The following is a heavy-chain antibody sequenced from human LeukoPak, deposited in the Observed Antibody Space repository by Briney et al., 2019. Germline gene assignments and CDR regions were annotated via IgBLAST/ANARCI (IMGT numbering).Heavy chain of an antibody. J-gene: IGHJ4*02. Sequence: QPGGSLRLSCAASGFTFSGYSMNGVRQAPGKGLEWVSYIRSSGYPIHYADSVKGRFTISRDNAKNSLYLQMNSLRAEDTAVYYCARGEENYDYVWGSYRYTSLLDYWGQGTLVTVSS. CDR2: IRSSGYPI. CDR1: GFTFSGYS. D-gene: IGHD3-16*02. CDR3: ARGEENYDYVWGSYRYTSLLDY. V-gene: IGHV3-48*04.